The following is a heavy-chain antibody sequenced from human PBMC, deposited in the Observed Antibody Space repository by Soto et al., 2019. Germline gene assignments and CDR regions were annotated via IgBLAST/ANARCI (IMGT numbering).Heavy chain of an antibody. CDR1: GFTFSSYW. CDR3: ARARPNYDFWSGYYAKLYYYYYGMDV. V-gene: IGHV3-7*03. J-gene: IGHJ6*02. CDR2: IKQDGSEK. Sequence: GGSLRLSCGASGFTFSSYWMSWVRQAPGKGLGWVANIKQDGSEKYYVDSVKGRFTISRDNAKNSLYLQMNSLRAEDTAVYYCARARPNYDFWSGYYAKLYYYYYGMDVWGQGTTVTVSS. D-gene: IGHD3-3*01.